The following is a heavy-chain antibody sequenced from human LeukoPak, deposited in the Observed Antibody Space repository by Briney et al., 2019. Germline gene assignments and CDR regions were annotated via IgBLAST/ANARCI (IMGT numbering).Heavy chain of an antibody. CDR1: GGTFSSYA. CDR2: IIPIFGTA. Sequence: SVTVSCKASGGTFSSYAISWVRQAPGQGLEWMGGIIPIFGTANYAQKFQGRVTITADESTITAYMELSSLRSEDTAVYYCARDLGMVRGVRRKYYFDYWGQGTLVTVSS. CDR3: ARDLGMVRGVRRKYYFDY. D-gene: IGHD3-10*01. J-gene: IGHJ4*02. V-gene: IGHV1-69*01.